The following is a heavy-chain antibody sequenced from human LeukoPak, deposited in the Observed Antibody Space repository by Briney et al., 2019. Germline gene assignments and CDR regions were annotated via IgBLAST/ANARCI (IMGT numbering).Heavy chain of an antibody. Sequence: EASVKVSCKASGYTFTGYYMHWVRQAPGQGLEWMGWINPNSGGTNYAQKFQGWVTMTRDTSISTAYMELSRLRSDDTAVYYCARTLLRFLEWFDYWGQGTLVTVSS. CDR1: GYTFTGYY. CDR2: INPNSGGT. J-gene: IGHJ4*02. CDR3: ARTLLRFLEWFDY. D-gene: IGHD3-3*01. V-gene: IGHV1-2*04.